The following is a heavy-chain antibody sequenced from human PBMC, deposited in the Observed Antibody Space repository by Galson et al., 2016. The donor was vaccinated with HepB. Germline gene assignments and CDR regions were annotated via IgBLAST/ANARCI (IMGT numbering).Heavy chain of an antibody. CDR3: AKDLYYYDSSGQSFFDY. D-gene: IGHD3-22*01. J-gene: IGHJ4*02. V-gene: IGHV3-23*01. CDR2: ISGSGGRT. CDR1: GFTFSSYA. Sequence: SLRLSCAASGFTFSSYAMSWVRQAPGKGLEWVSVISGSGGRTYYADSVKGRFTISRDNSKNKLYLQMDSLRAEDTAVYYCAKDLYYYDSSGQSFFDYWGQGTQVTVSS.